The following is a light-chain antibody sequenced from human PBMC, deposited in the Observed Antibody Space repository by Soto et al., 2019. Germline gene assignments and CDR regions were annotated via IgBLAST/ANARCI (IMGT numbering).Light chain of an antibody. CDR3: SSYTTISTVV. CDR1: SSDVGAYGY. V-gene: IGLV2-14*01. Sequence: QSVLTQPASVSGSPGQSITISCTGTSSDVGAYGYVSWYQQHPGKAPKLMIYEVSYRPSGVSHRFSGSKSATAASLTISGLQAEDEADYCCSSYTTISTVVFGGGTKLTVL. J-gene: IGLJ2*01. CDR2: EVS.